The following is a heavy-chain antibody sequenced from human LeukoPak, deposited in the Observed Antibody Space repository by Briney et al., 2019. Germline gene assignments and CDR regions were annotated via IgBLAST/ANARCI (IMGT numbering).Heavy chain of an antibody. CDR3: ARHDPYSSSWPPGNDY. J-gene: IGHJ4*02. CDR1: GGSISSSSYY. V-gene: IGHV4-39*01. D-gene: IGHD6-13*01. Sequence: PSETLSLTCTVSGGSISSSSYYWGWIRQPPGKGLVWIGSIYYSGSTYYNPSLKSRVTISVDTSKNPFSLKLSSVTAADTAVYYCARHDPYSSSWPPGNDYWGQGTLVTVSS. CDR2: IYYSGST.